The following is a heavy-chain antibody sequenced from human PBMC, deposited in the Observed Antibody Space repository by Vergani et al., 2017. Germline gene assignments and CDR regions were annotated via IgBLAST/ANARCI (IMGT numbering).Heavy chain of an antibody. CDR2: IWYAGSNK. J-gene: IGHJ3*02. V-gene: IGHV3-33*01. Sequence: QVQLVESGGGVVQHGRSLRLSCAASGFTFRSYGMHWVRQAPGRGLEWVAVIWYAGSNKYYADAVKGRFTISRDNSKNTLYLQMNSLRAVDTAVYYCARSRVTTHFDSFDSGGQETMVTVSP. CDR3: ARSRVTTHFDSFDS. CDR1: GFTFRSYG. D-gene: IGHD4-17*01.